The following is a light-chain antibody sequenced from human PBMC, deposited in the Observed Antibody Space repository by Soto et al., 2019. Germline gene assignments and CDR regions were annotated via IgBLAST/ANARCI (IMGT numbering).Light chain of an antibody. CDR1: QSIITW. Sequence: DIQMTQSPSTLSASVGDRVTITCRASQSIITWLAWFQQKPGKAPKLLIYKASSLESGVPSRFRGSGSVTEFTLTISSLQPDDFATYYCQQYDSYRWTFGQGTKLEIK. CDR3: QQYDSYRWT. J-gene: IGKJ1*01. CDR2: KAS. V-gene: IGKV1-5*03.